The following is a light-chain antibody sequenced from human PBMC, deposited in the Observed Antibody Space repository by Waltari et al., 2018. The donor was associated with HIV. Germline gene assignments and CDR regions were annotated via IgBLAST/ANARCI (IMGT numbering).Light chain of an antibody. V-gene: IGKV1-5*03. CDR1: QSVSSW. CDR3: QQYNSFSWT. Sequence: DIQMTQSPSTLSASVGDRITITCRASQSVSSWLAWYQKKPGKVPQLLIYEASSLESGVPSRFSGSGYGTEFALTISSLQPDDFATYYCQQYNSFSWTFGQGTKVDIK. J-gene: IGKJ1*01. CDR2: EAS.